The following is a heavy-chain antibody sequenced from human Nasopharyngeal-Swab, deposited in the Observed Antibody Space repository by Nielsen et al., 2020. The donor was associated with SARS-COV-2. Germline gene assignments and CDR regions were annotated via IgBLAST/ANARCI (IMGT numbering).Heavy chain of an antibody. CDR2: INQAGSVQ. J-gene: IGHJ4*02. Sequence: GEALKISCAASGVTFTNHWMSWVRQAQGKGLEWLANINQAGSVQKYVDSVKGRFFISRDNTEKTLFLQMNSLTVGDTAVYYCVRNGGALDFWGQGTMVTVSS. V-gene: IGHV3-7*01. CDR1: GVTFTNHW. D-gene: IGHD1-26*01. CDR3: VRNGGALDF.